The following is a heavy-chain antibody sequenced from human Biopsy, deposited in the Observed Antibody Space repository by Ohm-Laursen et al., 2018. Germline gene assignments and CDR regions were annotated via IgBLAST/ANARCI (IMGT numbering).Heavy chain of an antibody. CDR2: IYSDGRT. CDR3: AREKGGDPYYFDY. CDR1: GFSVSDNY. Sequence: SLRLSCAASGFSVSDNYMSWVRQAPGKGLKWVSVIYSDGRTYYADSVKGRVTISSDNSKNALYLQMSSLRAEDTAVYYCAREKGGDPYYFDYWGQGTLVTISS. D-gene: IGHD3-10*01. J-gene: IGHJ4*02. V-gene: IGHV3-53*01.